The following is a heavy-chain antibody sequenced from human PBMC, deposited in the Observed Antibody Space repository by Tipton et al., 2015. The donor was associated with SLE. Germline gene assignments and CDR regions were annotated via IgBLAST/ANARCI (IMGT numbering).Heavy chain of an antibody. CDR3: AAARDIVVVPAAIGYFQH. CDR1: GDSISSGGYY. J-gene: IGHJ1*01. D-gene: IGHD2-2*02. V-gene: IGHV4-31*03. CDR2: IHYRRNT. Sequence: TLSLTCTVSGDSISSGGYYWSWIRQHPGKGLEYIGYIHYRRNTYYNPSLKSRVTISVDTSKNQFSLKLSSVTAADTAVYYCAAARDIVVVPAAIGYFQHWGQGTLVTVSS.